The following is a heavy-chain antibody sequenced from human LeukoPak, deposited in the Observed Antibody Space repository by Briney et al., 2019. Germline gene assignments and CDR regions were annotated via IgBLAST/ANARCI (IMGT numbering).Heavy chain of an antibody. CDR1: DDSVSSGKYY. D-gene: IGHD3-22*01. Sequence: SETLSLTCTVSDDSVSSGKYYWSWIRQPPGKGLEFIGYIYYSGSMYYNPSLKNRVNISVDTSKNQFSLKLHSVTAADTAIYYCARWSSGDYYYVDYWGQGTLVTVSS. J-gene: IGHJ4*02. CDR2: IYYSGSM. CDR3: ARWSSGDYYYVDY. V-gene: IGHV4-30-4*01.